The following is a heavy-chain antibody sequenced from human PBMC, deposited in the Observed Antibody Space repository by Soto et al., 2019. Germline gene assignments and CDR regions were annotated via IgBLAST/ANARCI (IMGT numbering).Heavy chain of an antibody. V-gene: IGHV3-30*18. J-gene: IGHJ6*02. CDR1: GFTFSSYG. CDR2: ISYDGSNK. CDR3: AKDHHPSLPGMDV. Sequence: GGSLRLSCAASGFTFSSYGMHWVRQAPGKGLEWVAVISYDGSNKYYADSVKGRFTISRDNSKNTLYLQMNSLRAEDTAVYYCAKDHHPSLPGMDVWGQGTTVTVSS.